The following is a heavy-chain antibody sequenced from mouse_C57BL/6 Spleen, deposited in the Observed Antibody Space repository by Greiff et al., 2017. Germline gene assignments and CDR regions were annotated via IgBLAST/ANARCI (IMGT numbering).Heavy chain of an antibody. CDR2: ISDGGSYT. CDR3: ARPDSSGYHYAMDY. J-gene: IGHJ4*01. CDR1: GFTFSSYA. V-gene: IGHV5-4*03. D-gene: IGHD3-2*02. Sequence: EVMLVESGGGLVKPGGSLKLSCAASGFTFSSYAMSWVRQTPEKRLEWVATISDGGSYTYYPDNVKGRFTISRDNAKNNLYLQMSHLKSEDTAMYYCARPDSSGYHYAMDYWGQGTSVTVSS.